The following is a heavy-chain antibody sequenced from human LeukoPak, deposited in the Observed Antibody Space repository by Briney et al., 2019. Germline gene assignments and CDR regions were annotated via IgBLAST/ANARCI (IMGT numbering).Heavy chain of an antibody. D-gene: IGHD3-10*01. CDR1: GFPFSNYA. J-gene: IGHJ4*02. Sequence: GGSLRLSCAASGFPFSNYAISWVRQAPGKGLEWVPAISGSGDGTYYADSVKGRFTFSRDNSKNTLYLQMNSLRAEDTAVYFCARRGAAGSSLGYFDSWGQGTLVTVSS. CDR3: ARRGAAGSSLGYFDS. V-gene: IGHV3-23*01. CDR2: ISGSGDGT.